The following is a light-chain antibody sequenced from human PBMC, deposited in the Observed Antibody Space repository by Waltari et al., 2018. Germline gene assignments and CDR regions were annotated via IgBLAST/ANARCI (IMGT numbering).Light chain of an antibody. V-gene: IGLV2-14*03. CDR3: NSYTTSNTYD. Sequence: QSALTQPASMSGSPGQSITISCTGTNRDIGAFYYVSWYQQHPDKAPRLIIYDVNNRPSGISNRFSGSQSGNTASLTISGLQAEDEADYYCNSYTTSNTYDFGGGTKVTVL. CDR1: NRDIGAFYY. J-gene: IGLJ1*01. CDR2: DVN.